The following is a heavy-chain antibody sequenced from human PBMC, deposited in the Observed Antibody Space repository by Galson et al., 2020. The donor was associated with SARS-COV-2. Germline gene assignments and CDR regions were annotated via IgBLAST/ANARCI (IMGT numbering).Heavy chain of an antibody. CDR2: IHYIETP. CDR1: GGSVSSSNFY. V-gene: IGHV4-39*06. Sequence: SEPLSLTCTVSGGSVSSSNFYSGWVRQPPGQGLEWLGTIHYIETPYYNPTLKSRVAISIDKSKTQFTLKVTSVTAADTAVYYCARDDGNAGYYYGMDVWGQGTTVTVSS. D-gene: IGHD6-13*01. J-gene: IGHJ6*02. CDR3: ARDDGNAGYYYGMDV.